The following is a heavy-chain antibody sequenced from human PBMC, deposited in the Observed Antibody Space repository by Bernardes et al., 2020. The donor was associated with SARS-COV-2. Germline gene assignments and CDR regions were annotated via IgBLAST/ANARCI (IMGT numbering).Heavy chain of an antibody. CDR2: INPSTGGT. CDR3: ARVPTGSAYPWGTSRATPSTLLDY. CDR1: GYTFTDYF. Sequence: ASVKVSCKASGYTFTDYFIYWVRQTPGQGLEWLGWINPSTGGTSLAQRFQGRVTMTRDTSVGSAYLEVSGLTSDDTAVYYCARVPTGSAYPWGTSRATPSTLLDYGGQGSLVIVSS. D-gene: IGHD3-16*01. J-gene: IGHJ4*02. V-gene: IGHV1-2*02.